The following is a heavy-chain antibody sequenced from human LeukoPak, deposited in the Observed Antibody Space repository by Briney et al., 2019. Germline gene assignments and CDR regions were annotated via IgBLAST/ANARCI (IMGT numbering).Heavy chain of an antibody. Sequence: SETLSLTCTVSGGSISSYYWSWIRQPPGKGLGWIGYIYYSGSTNYNPSLKSRVTISVDTSKNQFSLKLSSVTAADTAVYYCASTNYDFWSGYWYYYYYYMDVWGKGTTVTVSS. CDR3: ASTNYDFWSGYWYYYYYYMDV. CDR2: IYYSGST. V-gene: IGHV4-59*01. D-gene: IGHD3-3*01. J-gene: IGHJ6*03. CDR1: GGSISSYY.